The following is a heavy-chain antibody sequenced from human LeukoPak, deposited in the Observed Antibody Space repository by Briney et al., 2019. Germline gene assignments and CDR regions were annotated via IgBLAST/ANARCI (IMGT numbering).Heavy chain of an antibody. D-gene: IGHD3-22*01. CDR1: GYTFTNCA. Sequence: ASVKVSCKASGYTFTNCAISWVRQAPGQGLEWMGWISGYNDNTNYAQKVQGRVTMTTDTSTSTAYMELRSLRSDDTAVYYCARDSYDSSGNYLDYWGXXPXSPS. J-gene: IGHJ4*01. V-gene: IGHV1-18*01. CDR2: ISGYNDNT. CDR3: ARDSYDSSGNYLDY.